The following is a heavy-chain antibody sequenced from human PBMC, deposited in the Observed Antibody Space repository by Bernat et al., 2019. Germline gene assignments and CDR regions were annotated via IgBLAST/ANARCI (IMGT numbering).Heavy chain of an antibody. CDR1: GFAFSDYG. V-gene: IGHV3-48*02. J-gene: IGHJ4*02. Sequence: EVQLVESGGGLVQPGGSPRLSCAASGFAFSDYGMNWVRQAPGKGLEWVPYISRRISTRYYTDSVKGRFTISRDNAKNSLYLQMNSLRDGDTAVYYCAGDVPNCRGAACSANFFDSWGQGILVTVSS. D-gene: IGHD2-15*01. CDR3: AGDVPNCRGAACSANFFDS. CDR2: ISRRISTR.